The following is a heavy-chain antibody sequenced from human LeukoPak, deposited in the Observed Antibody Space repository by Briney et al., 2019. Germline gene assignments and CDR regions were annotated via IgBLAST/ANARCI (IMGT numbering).Heavy chain of an antibody. CDR3: ARYSGYYGSGNYYPYYYGMDV. D-gene: IGHD3-10*01. Sequence: SETLSLTCTVSGGSISSYYWSWIRQPSGKGLEWIGYIYYSGSTNYNPSLKSRVTISVDTSKNQFSLKLSSVTAADTAVYYCARYSGYYGSGNYYPYYYGMDVWGQGSTVTVSS. CDR2: IYYSGST. CDR1: GGSISSYY. V-gene: IGHV4-59*01. J-gene: IGHJ6*02.